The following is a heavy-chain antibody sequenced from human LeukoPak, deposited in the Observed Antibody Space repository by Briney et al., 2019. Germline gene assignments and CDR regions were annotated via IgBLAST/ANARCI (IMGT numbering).Heavy chain of an antibody. CDR2: ISSSTGTV. J-gene: IGHJ4*02. CDR3: AKDPTALRHCDDFTLDY. Sequence: PGGSLRLSCEASGFTFSSYEMNWVRQAPGKGPEWVSWISSSTGTVYYADSVKGRFTISRDNAKNSLYLQMNSLRAQDTAVYYCAKDPTALRHCDDFTLDYWGQGALVTVSS. V-gene: IGHV3-48*03. D-gene: IGHD1-1*01. CDR1: GFTFSSYE.